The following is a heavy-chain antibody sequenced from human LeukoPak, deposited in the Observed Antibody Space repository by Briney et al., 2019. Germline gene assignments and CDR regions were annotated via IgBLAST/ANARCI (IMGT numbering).Heavy chain of an antibody. CDR3: ARGTVYSGYDWGYYYYMDV. Sequence: GGSLRLSCAASGFTFSSYWMHWVRQAPGKGLVWVSRINSDGSSTSYADSVKGRLTISRDNAKNTLYLQMNSLRAEDTAVYYCARGTVYSGYDWGYYYYMDVWGKGTTVTVSS. D-gene: IGHD5-12*01. CDR1: GFTFSSYW. J-gene: IGHJ6*03. CDR2: INSDGSST. V-gene: IGHV3-74*01.